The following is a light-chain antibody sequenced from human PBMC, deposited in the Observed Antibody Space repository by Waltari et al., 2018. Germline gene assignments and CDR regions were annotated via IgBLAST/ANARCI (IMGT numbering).Light chain of an antibody. CDR1: QSVSSN. CDR2: GAS. J-gene: IGKJ1*01. CDR3: QQYNNWPRT. V-gene: IGKV3-15*01. Sequence: EIVMTQSPATLSVSPGERATLPCRASQSVSSNLAWYQQKPGQAPRFLIYGASSRATGIPARFSGSGSGTEFTLTISSLQSEDFAVYYCQQYNNWPRTFGQGTKVEIK.